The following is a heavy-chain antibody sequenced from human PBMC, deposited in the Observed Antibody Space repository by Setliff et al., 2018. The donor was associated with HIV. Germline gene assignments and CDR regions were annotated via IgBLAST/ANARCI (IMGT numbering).Heavy chain of an antibody. Sequence: SETLSLTCAVSGGSISSSNWWSWVRQPPGKGLEWIGEIYHSGSTNYNPSLKSRVTISLDRSKTQFCLKLSSLTAADTAVYYCARSPLYSDYERYYFDYWGQGTLVTFSS. J-gene: IGHJ4*02. CDR3: ARSPLYSDYERYYFDY. D-gene: IGHD5-12*01. V-gene: IGHV4-4*02. CDR1: GGSISSSNW. CDR2: IYHSGST.